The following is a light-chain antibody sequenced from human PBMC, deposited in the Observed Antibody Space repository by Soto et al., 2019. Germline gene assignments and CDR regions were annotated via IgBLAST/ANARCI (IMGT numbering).Light chain of an antibody. CDR2: DAS. CDR3: QQRSTWLYT. CDR1: QDVSIF. J-gene: IGKJ2*01. Sequence: EILLAQSPATLSLSPGERATLSCKASQDVSIFLAWYQQKPGQAPRLLIHDASNRATGVPARFSCSGSGRDFTLTITSLKPEDFAVYYCQQRSTWLYTFGQGTKLEV. V-gene: IGKV3-11*02.